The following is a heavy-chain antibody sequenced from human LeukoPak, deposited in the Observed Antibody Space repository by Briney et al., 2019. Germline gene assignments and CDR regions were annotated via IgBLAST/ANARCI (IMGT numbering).Heavy chain of an antibody. CDR2: INQDGSEK. Sequence: GRSLRLSCAASGFTFNRYWMSWVRQAPGKGLEWVANINQDGSEKYYVDSVKGRFTISRDNAKNSLYLQMNSLRAEDTALYYCAKDGVPRGIAVAGAFDIWGQGTMVTVSS. CDR1: GFTFNRYW. CDR3: AKDGVPRGIAVAGAFDI. J-gene: IGHJ3*02. D-gene: IGHD6-19*01. V-gene: IGHV3-7*03.